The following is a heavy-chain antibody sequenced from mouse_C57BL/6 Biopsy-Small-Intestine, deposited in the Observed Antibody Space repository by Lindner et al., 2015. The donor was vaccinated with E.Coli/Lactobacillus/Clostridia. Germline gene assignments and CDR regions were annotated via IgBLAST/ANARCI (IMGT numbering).Heavy chain of an antibody. CDR2: MTPQSGKR. Sequence: SVKVSCKTSGYSFSSFDINWVRQTTGQGLEWMGWMTPQSGKRGLAQKFQGRVTLTRDTSINTAYMELSRLRSDDTAVYYCARDMTTYSYYGMDVWGQGTTVTVSS. J-gene: IGHJ1*01. CDR1: GYSFSSFD. CDR3: ARDMTTYSYYGMDV. D-gene: IGHD1-1*02. V-gene: IGHV1-81*01.